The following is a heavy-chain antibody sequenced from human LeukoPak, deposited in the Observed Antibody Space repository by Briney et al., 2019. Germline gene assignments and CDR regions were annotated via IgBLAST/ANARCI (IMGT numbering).Heavy chain of an antibody. D-gene: IGHD1-14*01. CDR1: GFTFSSYA. J-gene: IGHJ4*02. CDR3: ARTRHLDY. Sequence: GGSLRLSCAASGFTFSSYAMSWVRQAPGKGLEWVSAISGSGGSTYYADSVKGRFTISRDIAKNPLYLQMNSLRAEDTAVYYCARTRHLDYWGQGTLVTVSS. CDR2: ISGSGGST. V-gene: IGHV3-23*01.